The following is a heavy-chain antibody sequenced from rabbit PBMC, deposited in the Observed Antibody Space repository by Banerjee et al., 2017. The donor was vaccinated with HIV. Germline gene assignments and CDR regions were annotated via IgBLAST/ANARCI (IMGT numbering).Heavy chain of an antibody. CDR1: GFDFSSGYD. D-gene: IGHD8-1*01. Sequence: QEQLVEDGGDLVKPGASLTLTCKASGFDFSSGYDMCWVRQAPGKGLEWIACIDTGTYYATWAKGRFTISKPSSTTVTLQMTSLTAADTASYFCARDPDDGGGYCSFDLWGQGTLVTVS. CDR3: ARDPDDGGGYCSFDL. V-gene: IGHV1S45*01. J-gene: IGHJ4*01. CDR2: IDTGT.